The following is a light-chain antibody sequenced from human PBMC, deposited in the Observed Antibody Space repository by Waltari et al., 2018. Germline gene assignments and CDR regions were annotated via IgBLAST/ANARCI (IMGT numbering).Light chain of an antibody. CDR2: KTS. V-gene: IGKV1-5*03. J-gene: IGKJ1*01. Sequence: DIQPTQSPSTLSASIGDRVTITCRASQNVDTWLAWYQQKPGKAPKLLVYKTSTLQSGVPSRFSGSGSGTHFTLTISSLQPDDFATYYCQQYNTYWTFGQGTKVE. CDR3: QQYNTYWT. CDR1: QNVDTW.